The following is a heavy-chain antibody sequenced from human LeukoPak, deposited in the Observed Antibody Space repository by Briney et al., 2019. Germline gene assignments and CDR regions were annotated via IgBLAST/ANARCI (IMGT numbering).Heavy chain of an antibody. CDR3: AREYRTTVTRFDY. V-gene: IGHV1-46*01. CDR1: GYTFTSYY. Sequence: ASVKVSCKASGYTFTSYYMHWVRQAPGQGLEWMGIINPSGGSTSYAQKFQGRVTMIRDMSTSTVYMELSSLRSEDTAVYYCAREYRTTVTRFDYWGQGTLVTVSS. CDR2: INPSGGST. J-gene: IGHJ4*02. D-gene: IGHD4-17*01.